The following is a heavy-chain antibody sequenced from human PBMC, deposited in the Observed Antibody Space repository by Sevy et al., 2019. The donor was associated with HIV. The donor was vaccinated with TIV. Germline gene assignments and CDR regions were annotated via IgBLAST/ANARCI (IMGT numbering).Heavy chain of an antibody. CDR1: GYSISSGYY. J-gene: IGHJ5*02. CDR2: IYHGGST. V-gene: IGHV4-38-2*01. D-gene: IGHD3-22*01. Sequence: SETPSLTCAVSGYSISSGYYWGWIRQPPGKGLEWIGSIYHGGSTYYNPSLKSRVTKSVDTSKNQFSLKLRSLTAADTAVYYCARVDYYDSSGYYSAWGQGTLVTVSS. CDR3: ARVDYYDSSGYYSA.